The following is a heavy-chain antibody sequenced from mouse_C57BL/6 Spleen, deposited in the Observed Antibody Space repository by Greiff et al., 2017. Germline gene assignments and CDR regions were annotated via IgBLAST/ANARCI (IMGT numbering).Heavy chain of an antibody. CDR3: ATTGTWGYYYAMDY. CDR1: GFSLTSYG. J-gene: IGHJ4*01. D-gene: IGHD4-1*01. CDR2: IWSGGST. V-gene: IGHV2-2*01. Sequence: QVQLKESGPGLVQPSQSLSITCTVSGFSLTSYGVHWVRQSPGKGLEWLGVIWSGGSTDYNAAFISRLSISKDNSKSQVFFKMNSLQADDTAIYYWATTGTWGYYYAMDYWGQGTSVTVSS.